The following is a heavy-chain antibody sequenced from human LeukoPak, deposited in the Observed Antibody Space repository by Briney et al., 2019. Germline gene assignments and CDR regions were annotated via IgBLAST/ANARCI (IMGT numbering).Heavy chain of an antibody. CDR2: IKEDGSET. D-gene: IGHD6-19*01. V-gene: IGHV3-7*01. CDR3: AREIHSSGWYVDY. CDR1: GFTFSSYW. J-gene: IGHJ4*02. Sequence: GGSLRLSCAASGFTFSSYWMNWARQAPGKGLEWVANIKEDGSETYYVDSVKGRFTISRDNAKNSLYLQMNSLRAEDTAVYYCAREIHSSGWYVDYWGQGTLVTVSS.